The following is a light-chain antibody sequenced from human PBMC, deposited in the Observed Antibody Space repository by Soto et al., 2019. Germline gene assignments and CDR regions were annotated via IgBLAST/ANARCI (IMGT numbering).Light chain of an antibody. CDR3: QHRSNWLA. V-gene: IGKV1-33*01. J-gene: IGKJ4*01. CDR1: QDIGKS. Sequence: DIQMTQSPSSLFASVGDRVTITCQASQDIGKSLNWYQQKPGKAPRLLIYDASSLETGVPPRFSGSGSGTDFAFTISSLQPEDIAVYYCQHRSNWLAFGGGTKVEIK. CDR2: DAS.